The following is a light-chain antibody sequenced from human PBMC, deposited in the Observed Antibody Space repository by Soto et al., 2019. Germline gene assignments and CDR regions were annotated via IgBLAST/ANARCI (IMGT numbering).Light chain of an antibody. J-gene: IGKJ1*01. CDR1: QTISNW. CDR2: DAS. Sequence: DIQMTQSPSTLSASVGDRVTISCRASQTISNWLGWYQQKPGKAPKLLIYDASSLESVVPSRFSGSGSGTDFTLTSSSLQAEDFETYYCQKYKSFWTFGQGTKVEIK. CDR3: QKYKSFWT. V-gene: IGKV1-5*01.